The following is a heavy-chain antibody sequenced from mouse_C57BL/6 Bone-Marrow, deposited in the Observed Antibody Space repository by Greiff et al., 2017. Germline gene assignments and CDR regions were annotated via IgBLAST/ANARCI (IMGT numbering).Heavy chain of an antibody. CDR2: INPNYGTT. D-gene: IGHD1-1*01. J-gene: IGHJ2*01. V-gene: IGHV1-39*01. CDR3: ARAVTTPGATGNLDY. Sequence: LVESGPELVKPGASVKISCKASGYSFTDYNMNWVKQSNGKSLEWIGVINPNYGTTSYNQKFKGKATLTVDQSSSTAYMQLNSLTSEDAAVYYCARAVTTPGATGNLDYWGQGTTLTVSS. CDR1: GYSFTDYN.